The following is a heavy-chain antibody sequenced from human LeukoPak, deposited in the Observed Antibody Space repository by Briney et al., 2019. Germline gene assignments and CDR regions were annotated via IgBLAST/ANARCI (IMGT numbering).Heavy chain of an antibody. Sequence: SETLSLTCTVSGGXISSYYWSWIRQPPGKGLEWIGYMYYSGRTNYNPSLKSRVTISVDTSKNQFSLKLSSVTAADTAVYYCARSFSESYYYYGMDVWGQGTTVTVSS. J-gene: IGHJ6*02. CDR2: MYYSGRT. V-gene: IGHV4-59*01. CDR3: ARSFSESYYYYGMDV. D-gene: IGHD1-26*01. CDR1: GGXISSYY.